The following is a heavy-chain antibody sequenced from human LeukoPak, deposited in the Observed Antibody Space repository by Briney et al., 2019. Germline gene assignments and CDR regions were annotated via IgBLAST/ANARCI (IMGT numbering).Heavy chain of an antibody. CDR2: IIPIFGTA. CDR1: GGTFSSYA. Sequence: SVKVSCKASGGTFSSYAISWVRQAPGQGLEWMGRIIPIFGTANYAQKFQGRVTITADKSTSTAYMELSSLRSEDTAVYYCARGHRGYSYGYRYYYYMDVCGKGTTVTVSS. D-gene: IGHD5-18*01. J-gene: IGHJ6*03. V-gene: IGHV1-69*06. CDR3: ARGHRGYSYGYRYYYYMDV.